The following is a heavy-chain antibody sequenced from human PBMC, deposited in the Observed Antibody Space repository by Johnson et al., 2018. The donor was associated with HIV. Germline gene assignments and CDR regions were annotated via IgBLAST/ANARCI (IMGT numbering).Heavy chain of an antibody. J-gene: IGHJ3*02. V-gene: IGHV3-66*01. CDR2: IHSGGNT. Sequence: VQLVESGGGLVQPGGSLRLSCAASGFTVSKNYMTWVRQAPGKGLEWVPIIHSGGNTYYADSGKGRFTISRDNSKNSLYLQMNSLRAEDTAVYYCARDLHAFDIWGQGTMVTVSS. CDR3: ARDLHAFDI. CDR1: GFTVSKNY.